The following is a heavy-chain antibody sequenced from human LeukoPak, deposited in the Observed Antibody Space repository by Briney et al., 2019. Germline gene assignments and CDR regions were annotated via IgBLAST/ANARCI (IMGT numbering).Heavy chain of an antibody. J-gene: IGHJ6*03. D-gene: IGHD2-2*03. V-gene: IGHV4-34*01. CDR2: INHSGST. CDR3: ASLGYCSSTSCYRYYYYMDV. CDR1: GGSFSGYY. Sequence: SETLSLTCAVYGGSFSGYYWSWIRQPPGKGLEWIGEINHSGSTNYNPSLTSRVTISVDTSKNQFSLKLSSVTAADTAVYYCASLGYCSSTSCYRYYYYMDVWGKGTTVTVSS.